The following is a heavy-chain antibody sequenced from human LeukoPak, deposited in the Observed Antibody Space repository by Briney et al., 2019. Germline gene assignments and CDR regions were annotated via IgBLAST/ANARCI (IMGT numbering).Heavy chain of an antibody. D-gene: IGHD2-2*01. Sequence: SETLSLTCTVSGGSISRYYWSWIRQPPGKGLEWIGYIYYSGSTNYNPSLKSRVTISVDTSKNQFSLKLSSVTAADTAVYYCARLSEYCSSTSCYLSFPNWFDPWGQGTLVTVSS. J-gene: IGHJ5*02. CDR2: IYYSGST. CDR1: GGSISRYY. V-gene: IGHV4-59*01. CDR3: ARLSEYCSSTSCYLSFPNWFDP.